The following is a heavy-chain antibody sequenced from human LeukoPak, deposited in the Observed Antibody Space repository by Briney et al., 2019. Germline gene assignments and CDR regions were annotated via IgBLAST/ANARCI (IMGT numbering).Heavy chain of an antibody. Sequence: ASVKVSCKASGYTFTGYYLHWVRQAPGQGPEWMGCVNPNSGDTNYAQKFQGSVTMTRDTSISTVYMELSRLRSDDTAVYYCARASGSYWWFDSWGQGTLVTVSS. CDR3: ARASGSYWWFDS. CDR1: GYTFTGYY. V-gene: IGHV1-2*02. D-gene: IGHD1-26*01. CDR2: VNPNSGDT. J-gene: IGHJ5*01.